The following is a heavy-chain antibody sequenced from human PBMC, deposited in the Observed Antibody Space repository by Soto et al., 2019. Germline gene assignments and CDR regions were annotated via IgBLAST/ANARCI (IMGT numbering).Heavy chain of an antibody. J-gene: IGHJ4*01. V-gene: IGHV4-59*01. Sequence: ETLSLTCTVSGAPITINYWSWIRQAPGKGLEWIGYIYYSGSTTYNPSLKSRVTMSADTSKDQFSLKLNSVTAADTAVYYCARDAGGPYDHWGPGSLVTVSS. CDR1: GAPITINY. CDR2: IYYSGST. CDR3: ARDAGGPYDH. D-gene: IGHD2-15*01.